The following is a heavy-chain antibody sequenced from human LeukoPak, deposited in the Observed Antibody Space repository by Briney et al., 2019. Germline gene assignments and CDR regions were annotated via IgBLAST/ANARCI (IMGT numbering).Heavy chain of an antibody. CDR2: ITWNSGDI. Sequence: GGSLRLSCVVSGFTFDDYAMHWVRQVPGKGLEWVSGITWNSGDIGYAESVKGRFTISRDNAKNSLYLQMNSLRPEDTALYYCAKDSSSSQYYFDHWGQGTLVTVSS. CDR3: AKDSSSSQYYFDH. CDR1: GFTFDDYA. V-gene: IGHV3-9*01. D-gene: IGHD6-13*01. J-gene: IGHJ4*02.